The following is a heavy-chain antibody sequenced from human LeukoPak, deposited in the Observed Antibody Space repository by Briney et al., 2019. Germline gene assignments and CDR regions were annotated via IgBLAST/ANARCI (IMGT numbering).Heavy chain of an antibody. V-gene: IGHV3-21*01. CDR3: APALYDFLTGYREY. CDR1: GFTFGTYS. Sequence: GGSLRLSCPASGFTFGTYSMNWVRQAPGKGLEWVSSITSSSSHTYYADSVKGRFTISRDNAKNSLYLQMNSLRAEDTAVYYCAPALYDFLTGYREYWGQGTLVTVSS. CDR2: ITSSSSHT. D-gene: IGHD3-9*01. J-gene: IGHJ4*02.